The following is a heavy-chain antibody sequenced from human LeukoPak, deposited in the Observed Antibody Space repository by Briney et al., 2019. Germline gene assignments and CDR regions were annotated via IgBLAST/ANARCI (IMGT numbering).Heavy chain of an antibody. D-gene: IGHD6-6*01. Sequence: SETLSPTCTVSGGSISSYYWSWIRQPAGKGLEWIGRIYTSGSTNYNPSLKSRVTMSVDTSKNQFSLKLSSVTAADTAVYYCAREGVAARNFDYWGQGTLVTVSS. CDR2: IYTSGST. CDR3: AREGVAARNFDY. CDR1: GGSISSYY. V-gene: IGHV4-4*07. J-gene: IGHJ4*02.